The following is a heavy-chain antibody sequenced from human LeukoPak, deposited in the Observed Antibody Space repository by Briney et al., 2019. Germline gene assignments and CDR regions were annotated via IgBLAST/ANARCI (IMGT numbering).Heavy chain of an antibody. CDR1: GYTFTGYY. Sequence: ASVKVSCKASGYTFTGYYMHWVRQAPGQGLEWMGRINPNSGGTNYAQKFQGRVTMTRDTSISTAYMELSRLRSDDTAVYYCARSAFYGSGSYLAAFDIWGQGTMVTVSS. V-gene: IGHV1-2*06. CDR3: ARSAFYGSGSYLAAFDI. CDR2: INPNSGGT. J-gene: IGHJ3*02. D-gene: IGHD3-10*01.